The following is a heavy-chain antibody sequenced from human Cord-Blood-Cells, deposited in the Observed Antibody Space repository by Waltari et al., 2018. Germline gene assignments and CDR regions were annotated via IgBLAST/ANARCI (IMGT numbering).Heavy chain of an antibody. V-gene: IGHV1-24*01. CDR3: ATDPNSGSYY. D-gene: IGHD1-26*01. J-gene: IGHJ4*02. CDR1: GYTLHELS. CDR2: FDPEDGET. Sequence: QVQLVPSGAEVKKPGASVKGSCKVSGYTLHELSIHWVRPAPGKGLEWMGGFDPEDGETIYAQKFQGRVTMTEDTSTDTAYMELSSLRSEDTAVYYCATDPNSGSYYWGQGTLVTVSS.